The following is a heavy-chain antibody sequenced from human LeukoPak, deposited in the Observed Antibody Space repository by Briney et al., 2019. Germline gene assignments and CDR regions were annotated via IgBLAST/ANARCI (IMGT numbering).Heavy chain of an antibody. J-gene: IGHJ6*03. CDR2: IIPIFGTA. CDR1: GGTFSSYA. D-gene: IGHD3-10*01. CDR3: ARAGYYGSGSYYYYMDV. Sequence: ASVKASCKASGGTFSSYAISWVRQAPGQGLEWMGGIIPIFGTANYAQKFQGRVTITADESTSTAYMELSSLRSEDTAVYYCARAGYYGSGSYYYYMDVWGKGTTVTVSS. V-gene: IGHV1-69*13.